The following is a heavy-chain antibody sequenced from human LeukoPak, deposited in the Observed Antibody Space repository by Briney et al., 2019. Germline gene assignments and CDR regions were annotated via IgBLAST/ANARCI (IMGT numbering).Heavy chain of an antibody. CDR1: GYTFRIYE. CDR2: IHPNSGKT. V-gene: IGHV1-8*01. J-gene: IGHJ4*02. Sequence: ASVTVSFTSSGYTFRIYEINWVRQAPGQGLEWVGWIHPNSGKTGYAQKFQGRVTMTRDTSTETAFMELSSLKFDDTAIFYCARGHYGGNRYFDIWGQGTLVTVSS. CDR3: ARGHYGGNRYFDI. D-gene: IGHD4-23*01.